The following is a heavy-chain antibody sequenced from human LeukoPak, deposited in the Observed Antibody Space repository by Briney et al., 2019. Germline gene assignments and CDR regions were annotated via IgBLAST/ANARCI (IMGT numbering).Heavy chain of an antibody. V-gene: IGHV4-34*01. J-gene: IGHJ4*02. CDR1: GGSFSGYY. Sequence: SETLSLTCAVYGGSFSGYYWSWIRQPPGKGLEWIGEINHSGSTNYNPSLKSRVTISVDTSKNQFSLKLSSVTAADTAVYYCARSASGYIDYWGRGTLVTVSS. CDR2: INHSGST. CDR3: ARSASGYIDY. D-gene: IGHD3-3*01.